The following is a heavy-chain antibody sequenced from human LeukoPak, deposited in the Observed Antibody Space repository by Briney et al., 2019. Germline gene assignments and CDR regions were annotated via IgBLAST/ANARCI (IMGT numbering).Heavy chain of an antibody. CDR1: GSTFSNYN. CDR2: ITSSSTYI. J-gene: IGHJ4*02. V-gene: IGHV3-21*01. Sequence: GGSLRLSCAASGSTFSNYNMNWVRQAPGKGLEWVSSITSSSTYIYYADSVKGRFTISRDNAKNSLYLQMNSLRAEDTAVYYCARAGCGGDCYTGAIDYWGQGTLVTVSS. CDR3: ARAGCGGDCYTGAIDY. D-gene: IGHD2-21*02.